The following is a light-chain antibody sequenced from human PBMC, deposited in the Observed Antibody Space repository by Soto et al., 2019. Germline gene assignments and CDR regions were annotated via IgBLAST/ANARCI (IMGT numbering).Light chain of an antibody. J-gene: IGKJ1*01. CDR2: GAS. Sequence: AIQMTQSPSSLSASVGDRVTITCRASQGIRNDLGWYQQKSGKAPKLLICGASSLQSGVPSRFSGSGSGTDFTLTISSLQPEDFASYHCQQYKSYWTFGQGTKVDIK. CDR1: QGIRND. V-gene: IGKV1-6*01. CDR3: QQYKSYWT.